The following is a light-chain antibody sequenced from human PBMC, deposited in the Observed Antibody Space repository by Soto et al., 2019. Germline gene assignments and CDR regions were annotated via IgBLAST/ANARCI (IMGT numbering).Light chain of an antibody. Sequence: QSALTQPRSVSGSPGQSVTISCTGTSSDVGGYNYVSWYQKHPGQAPKLLIYDVSERPSGVPDRFSGSKSGNTASLTISGLQIEDESDYFCCSHAGSNSPYVFGSGTKGTVL. V-gene: IGLV2-11*01. CDR2: DVS. CDR1: SSDVGGYNY. J-gene: IGLJ1*01. CDR3: CSHAGSNSPYV.